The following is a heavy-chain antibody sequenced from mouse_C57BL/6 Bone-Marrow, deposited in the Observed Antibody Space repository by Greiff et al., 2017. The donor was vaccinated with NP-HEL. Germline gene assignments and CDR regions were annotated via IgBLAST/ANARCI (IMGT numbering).Heavy chain of an antibody. Sequence: EVHLVESGGDLVKPGGSLKLSCAASGFTFSSYGMSWVRQTPDKRLEWVATISSGGSYTYYPDSVKGRFTISRDNAKNTLYLQMSSLKSEDTAMYYCARPGYYGPDYWGQGTTLTVSS. V-gene: IGHV5-6*01. CDR1: GFTFSSYG. CDR2: ISSGGSYT. D-gene: IGHD1-2*01. J-gene: IGHJ2*01. CDR3: ARPGYYGPDY.